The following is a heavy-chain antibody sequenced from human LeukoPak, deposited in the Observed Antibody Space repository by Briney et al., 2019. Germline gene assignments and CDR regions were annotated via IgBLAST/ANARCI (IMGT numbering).Heavy chain of an antibody. CDR2: ISGSRSTI. J-gene: IGHJ5*02. CDR3: AREGITIFGVANSNWFDP. Sequence: GGSLRLSCAASGFTFSDHYMSWIRQAPGKGLEWVAYISGSRSTIYYAESVRGRFTISRDNAKKSLYLQMNSLRAEDTAVYYCAREGITIFGVANSNWFDPWGQGTLVTVSS. D-gene: IGHD3-3*01. CDR1: GFTFSDHY. V-gene: IGHV3-11*01.